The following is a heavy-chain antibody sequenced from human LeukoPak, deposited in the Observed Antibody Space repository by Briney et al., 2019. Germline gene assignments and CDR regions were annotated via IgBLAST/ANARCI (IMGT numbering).Heavy chain of an antibody. CDR3: ARVQLWFGEIDY. Sequence: ASVKVSCKASGYTFTSYAMHWVRQAPGQRLERMGWINAGNGNTKYSQKFQGRVTITRDTSASTAYMELSSLRSEDTAVYCCARVQLWFGEIDYWGQGTLVTVSS. CDR2: INAGNGNT. V-gene: IGHV1-3*01. D-gene: IGHD3-10*01. J-gene: IGHJ4*02. CDR1: GYTFTSYA.